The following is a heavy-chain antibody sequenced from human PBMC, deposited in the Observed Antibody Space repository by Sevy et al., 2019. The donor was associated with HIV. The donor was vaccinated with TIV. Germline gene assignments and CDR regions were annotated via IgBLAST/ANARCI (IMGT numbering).Heavy chain of an antibody. CDR2: ISSRSTYI. Sequence: GGSLRLSCAASGFTFSSNTMNWLRQAPGKGLEWVSSISSRSTYIFYADSVKGRFTISRDNSKKSLFLQMNSLRVEDTAVYYCARGDKDGRFDPWGQGTPVTVSS. J-gene: IGHJ5*02. D-gene: IGHD3-9*01. CDR3: ARGDKDGRFDP. CDR1: GFTFSSNT. V-gene: IGHV3-21*01.